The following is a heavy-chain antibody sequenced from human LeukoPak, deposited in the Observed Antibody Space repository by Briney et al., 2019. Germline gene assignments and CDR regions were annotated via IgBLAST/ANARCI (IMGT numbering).Heavy chain of an antibody. J-gene: IGHJ6*02. CDR2: VSSSSSDI. V-gene: IGHV3-21*01. CDR3: ARNKPGAESRGYSSFHYYYYGMDV. Sequence: PGGSLRLSCAASGCTFSRYSMPCVRQAPGKGLEWVSSVSSSSSDIYYVDSVKGRFTISRDNAKNSLYLQMNSLRPEDTGVYYCARNKPGAESRGYSSFHYYYYGMDVRGQGTTVTVSS. CDR1: GCTFSRYS. D-gene: IGHD6-13*01.